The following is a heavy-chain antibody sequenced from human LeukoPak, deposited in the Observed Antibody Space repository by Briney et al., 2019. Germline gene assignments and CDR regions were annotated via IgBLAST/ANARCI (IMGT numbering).Heavy chain of an antibody. D-gene: IGHD6-13*01. V-gene: IGHV4-30-4*01. J-gene: IGHJ3*02. CDR3: ARVNFSWSSMAFDI. CDR1: GDSISSDNYY. CDR2: IHYSGNT. Sequence: PSQTLSLTCTVSGDSISSDNYYWRWIRQPPGKGLEWIGYIHYSGNTYYNPSLKSRVSISVDTSKNQFSLKVNSVTAADTAMYFCARVNFSWSSMAFDIWGQGTMVTVSS.